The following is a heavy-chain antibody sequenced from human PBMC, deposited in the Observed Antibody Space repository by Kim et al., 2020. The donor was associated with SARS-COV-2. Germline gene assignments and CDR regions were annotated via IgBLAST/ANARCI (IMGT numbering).Heavy chain of an antibody. V-gene: IGHV3-30*01. CDR3: ARSLGYCSSTSCHPGVFDY. Sequence: GRFTISRDNSKNPLYLQMNSLRAEDTAVYYCARSLGYCSSTSCHPGVFDYWGQGTLVTVSS. J-gene: IGHJ4*02. D-gene: IGHD2-2*01.